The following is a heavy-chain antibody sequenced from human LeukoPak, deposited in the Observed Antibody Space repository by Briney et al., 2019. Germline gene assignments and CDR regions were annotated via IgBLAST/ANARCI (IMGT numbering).Heavy chain of an antibody. CDR2: IYTSGST. J-gene: IGHJ3*02. CDR3: ATDYGGNSGSDAFDI. CDR1: GGSISSYY. Sequence: NPSETLSLTCTVSGGSISSYYWSWLRQPPGKGREWIGYIYTSGSTNYNPSLKSRVTISVDTSKNQFSLKLSSVTAADTAVYYCATDYGGNSGSDAFDIWGQGTMVTVSS. V-gene: IGHV4-4*09. D-gene: IGHD4-23*01.